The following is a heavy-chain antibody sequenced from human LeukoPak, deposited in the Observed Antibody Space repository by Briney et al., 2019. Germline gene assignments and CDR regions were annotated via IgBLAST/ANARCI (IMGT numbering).Heavy chain of an antibody. CDR3: ARGGRRTGTYYYDSSGYHDY. Sequence: SETLSLTCAVYGGSFSGYYWGWIRQPPGKGLEWIGEINHSGSTNYNPSLKSRVTISVDTSKNQFSLKLSSVTAADTAVYYCARGGRRTGTYYYDSSGYHDYWGQGTLVTVSS. J-gene: IGHJ4*02. V-gene: IGHV4-34*01. CDR2: INHSGST. CDR1: GGSFSGYY. D-gene: IGHD3-22*01.